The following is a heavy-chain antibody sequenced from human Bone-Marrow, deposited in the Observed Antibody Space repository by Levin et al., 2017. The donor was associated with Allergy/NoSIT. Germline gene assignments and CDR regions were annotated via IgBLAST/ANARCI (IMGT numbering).Heavy chain of an antibody. Sequence: GGSLRLSCAASGFTFSSYEMNWVRQAPGKGLEWVSYISSSGSTIYYADSVKGRFTISRDNAKNSLYLQMNSLRAEDTAVYYCARFLDYFGGYRGPFDYWGQGTLVTVSS. CDR1: GFTFSSYE. CDR3: ARFLDYFGGYRGPFDY. CDR2: ISSSGSTI. D-gene: IGHD5-12*01. V-gene: IGHV3-48*03. J-gene: IGHJ4*02.